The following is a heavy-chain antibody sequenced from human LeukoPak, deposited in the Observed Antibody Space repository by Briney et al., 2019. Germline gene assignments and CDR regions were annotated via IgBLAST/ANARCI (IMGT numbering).Heavy chain of an antibody. J-gene: IGHJ4*02. D-gene: IGHD5-18*01. CDR3: ARDMNVRGYSYGPFDY. Sequence: SVKVSCKASGGTFSSYAISWVRLAPGQGLEWMGRIIPIFGIANYAQKFQGRVTITADKSTSTAYMELSSLRSEDTAVYYCARDMNVRGYSYGPFDYWGQGTLVTVSS. CDR2: IIPIFGIA. CDR1: GGTFSSYA. V-gene: IGHV1-69*04.